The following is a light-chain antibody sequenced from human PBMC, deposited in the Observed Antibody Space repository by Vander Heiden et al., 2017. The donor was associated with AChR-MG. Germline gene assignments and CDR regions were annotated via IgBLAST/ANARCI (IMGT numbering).Light chain of an antibody. Sequence: ASQSVSSYLAWYQQKPGQAPRLLIYDASNRATGIPARFSGSGSGTDFTLTISSLEPEDFAVYYCQQRSNWPPITFGQGTRLEIK. CDR2: DAS. CDR3: QQRSNWPPIT. J-gene: IGKJ5*01. CDR1: QSVSSY. V-gene: IGKV3-11*01.